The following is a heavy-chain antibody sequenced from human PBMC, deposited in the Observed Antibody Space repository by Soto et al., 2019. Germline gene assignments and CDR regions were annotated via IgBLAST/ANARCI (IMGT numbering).Heavy chain of an antibody. D-gene: IGHD5-12*01. CDR3: ARLAVDRVATIAYYYGIDV. V-gene: IGHV1-18*01. Sequence: GASVKVSCKASGYTFTSYGISWVRQAPGQGLEWMGWISAYNGNTNYAQKLQGRVTMTTDTSTSTAYMELRSLRSDDTAVYYCARLAVDRVATIAYYYGIDVWGQGATVTVS. J-gene: IGHJ6*02. CDR2: ISAYNGNT. CDR1: GYTFTSYG.